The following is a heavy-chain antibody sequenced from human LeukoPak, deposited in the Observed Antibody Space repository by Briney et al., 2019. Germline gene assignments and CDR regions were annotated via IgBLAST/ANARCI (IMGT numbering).Heavy chain of an antibody. CDR1: GFTFSSYS. CDR2: ISSSSSYI. CDR3: ARGEGVVVVTAIRDFDY. V-gene: IGHV3-21*01. Sequence: GGSLRLSCAASGFTFSSYSMNWVRQAPGKGLEWVSSISSSSSYIYYADSVKGRFTISRDNAKNSLYLQMNSLRAEDTAVYYCARGEGVVVVTAIRDFDYWSQGTLVTVSS. J-gene: IGHJ4*02. D-gene: IGHD2-21*02.